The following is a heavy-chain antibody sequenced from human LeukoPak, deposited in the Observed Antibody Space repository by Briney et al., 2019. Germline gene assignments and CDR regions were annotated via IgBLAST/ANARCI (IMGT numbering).Heavy chain of an antibody. D-gene: IGHD6-6*01. V-gene: IGHV7-4-1*02. Sequence: ASVKVSCKAPGYTFSDYYIHWVRQAPGQGLEWMGWINTNTGNPTYVQGFTGRFVFSLDTSVSTAYLQISSLKAEDTAVYYCARAHYSTSWGWFDPWGQGTLVTVSS. CDR2: INTNTGNP. J-gene: IGHJ5*02. CDR3: ARAHYSTSWGWFDP. CDR1: GYTFSDYY.